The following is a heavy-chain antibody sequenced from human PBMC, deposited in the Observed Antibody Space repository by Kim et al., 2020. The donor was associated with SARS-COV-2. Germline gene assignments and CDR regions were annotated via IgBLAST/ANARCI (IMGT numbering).Heavy chain of an antibody. CDR1: GGSFSGYY. Sequence: SETLSLTCAVYGGSFSGYYWSWIRQPPGKGLEWIGEINHSGSTNYNPSLKSRVTISVDTSKNQFSLKLSSVTAADTAVYYCARADCSSTSCYKSYWGQGT. D-gene: IGHD2-2*02. V-gene: IGHV4-34*01. J-gene: IGHJ4*02. CDR3: ARADCSSTSCYKSY. CDR2: INHSGST.